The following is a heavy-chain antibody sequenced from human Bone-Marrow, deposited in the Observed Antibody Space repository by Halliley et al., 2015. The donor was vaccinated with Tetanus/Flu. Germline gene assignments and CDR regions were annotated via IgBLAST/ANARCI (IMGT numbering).Heavy chain of an antibody. V-gene: IGHV4-59*08. CDR1: GGSISSYY. CDR3: ARHLPRDGYNFWGAFDI. D-gene: IGHD5-12*01. Sequence: GLVKPSETLSLTCSVSGGSISSYYWSWIRQPPGKGLEWIGYIYYSGSTNYNPSLKSRVTISVDTSKNQFSLKLSSVTAADTAMYYCARHLPRDGYNFWGAFDIWGQGTVVTVSS. J-gene: IGHJ3*02. CDR2: IYYSGST.